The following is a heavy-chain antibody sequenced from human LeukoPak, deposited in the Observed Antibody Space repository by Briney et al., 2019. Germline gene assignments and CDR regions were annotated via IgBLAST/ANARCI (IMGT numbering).Heavy chain of an antibody. Sequence: SETLSLTCAVYGGSFSGYYWSWIRQPPGKGLEWIGEINHSGSTNYNPSLKSRVTISVDTSKNQFSLKLSSVTAADTAVYYCARARGTFIVGATILFDYWGQGILVTVSS. D-gene: IGHD1-26*01. CDR3: ARARGTFIVGATILFDY. CDR1: GGSFSGYY. J-gene: IGHJ4*02. CDR2: INHSGST. V-gene: IGHV4-34*01.